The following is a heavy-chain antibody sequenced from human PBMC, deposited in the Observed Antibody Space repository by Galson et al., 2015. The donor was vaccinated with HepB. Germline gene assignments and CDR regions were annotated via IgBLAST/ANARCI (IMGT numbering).Heavy chain of an antibody. CDR1: GFSLSNARMG. CDR2: IFSNDEK. Sequence: PALVKPTQTLTLTCTVSGFSLSNARMGVSWIRQPPGKALEWLAHIFSNDEKSYSTSLKSRLTISKDTSKSQVVLTMTNMDPVDTATYYCARSPRPGITGTSDYYYYGMDVWGQGTTVTVSS. D-gene: IGHD1-20*01. V-gene: IGHV2-26*01. CDR3: ARSPRPGITGTSDYYYYGMDV. J-gene: IGHJ6*02.